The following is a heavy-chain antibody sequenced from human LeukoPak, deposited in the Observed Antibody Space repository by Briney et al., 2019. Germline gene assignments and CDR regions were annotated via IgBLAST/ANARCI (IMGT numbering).Heavy chain of an antibody. J-gene: IGHJ4*02. CDR2: INHSGST. CDR1: GGSFSGYY. D-gene: IGHD4-23*01. Sequence: SETLSLTCAVYGGSFSGYYWSWIRQPPGKGLEWIGEINHSGSTNYNPSLKSRVTISVDTSKNQFSLKLSSVTAADTAVYYYARGRLDYGGKGDIDYWGQGTLVTVSS. V-gene: IGHV4-34*01. CDR3: ARGRLDYGGKGDIDY.